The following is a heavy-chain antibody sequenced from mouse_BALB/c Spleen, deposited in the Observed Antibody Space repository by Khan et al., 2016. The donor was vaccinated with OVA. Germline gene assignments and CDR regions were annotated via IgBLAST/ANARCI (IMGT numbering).Heavy chain of an antibody. Sequence: DLVEPGASVKLSCKASGYTFTSYWINWIKERPGQGLEWIGQIGPGSGSAYYNELFKGKATLTVDTSSSTVYIQLSSLSSEDSAVYFCTRSNYCGRGLYAMAYWGQGTSVTVSS. V-gene: IGHV1S41*01. CDR3: TRSNYCGRGLYAMAY. CDR1: GYTFTSYW. D-gene: IGHD1-1*01. CDR2: IGPGSGSA. J-gene: IGHJ4*01.